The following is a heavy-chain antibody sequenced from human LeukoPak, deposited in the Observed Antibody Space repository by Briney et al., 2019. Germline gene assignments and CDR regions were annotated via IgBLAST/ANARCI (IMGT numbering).Heavy chain of an antibody. V-gene: IGHV4-59*01. D-gene: IGHD1-26*01. CDR2: IYYSGST. CDR3: ARVYSGYFDY. CDR1: GDSIINYY. J-gene: IGHJ4*02. Sequence: SETLSLTCSVSGDSIINYYWTWIRQPPGKRLEWIGYIYYSGSTNYNPSLKSRVTMSVDTSKNQFSLKLTSVTVADTAVYYCARVYSGYFDYWGQGTLVTVSS.